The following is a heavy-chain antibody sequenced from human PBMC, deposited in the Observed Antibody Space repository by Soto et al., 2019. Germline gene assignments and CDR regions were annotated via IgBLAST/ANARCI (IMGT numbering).Heavy chain of an antibody. CDR2: INPRGETR. CDR1: GFTFSDYY. J-gene: IGHJ4*01. Sequence: PGGSLRLSCAASGFTFSDYYMNWIRQAPGQGLERLSFINPRGETRYIADSIRGRFTFSRDNARRSLYVQMNSLRAEDTAVYYCARSGLPLIEILDYWGHGTLVTVSS. D-gene: IGHD1-1*01. CDR3: ARSGLPLIEILDY. V-gene: IGHV3-11*01.